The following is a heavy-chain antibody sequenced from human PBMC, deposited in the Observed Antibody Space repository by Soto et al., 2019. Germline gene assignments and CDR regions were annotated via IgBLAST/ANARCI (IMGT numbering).Heavy chain of an antibody. Sequence: GESLKISCKGSGYSFTSYWISWVRQMPGKGLEWMGRIDPSDSYTNYSPSFQGHVTISADKSISTAYLQWSSLKASDTAMYYCATNHGQIYDAFDIWGQGTMVTVSS. D-gene: IGHD3-3*01. CDR1: GYSFTSYW. J-gene: IGHJ3*02. CDR3: ATNHGQIYDAFDI. V-gene: IGHV5-10-1*01. CDR2: IDPSDSYT.